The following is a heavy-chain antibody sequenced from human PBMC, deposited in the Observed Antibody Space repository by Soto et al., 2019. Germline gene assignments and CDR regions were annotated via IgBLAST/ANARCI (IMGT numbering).Heavy chain of an antibody. CDR2: TYYSGLT. CDR1: GDSISTDY. CDR3: ASARGSSQNLDT. Sequence: QVQLQESGPGLVKPSETLSLTCTVSGDSISTDYWSWIRQPPGKGLEWIGYTYYSGLTNTNPSLKSRLTISVDTSKNQFSLKLTSVTAADTAVYYCASARGSSQNLDTWGQGTLVTVSS. J-gene: IGHJ5*02. D-gene: IGHD6-13*01. V-gene: IGHV4-59*01.